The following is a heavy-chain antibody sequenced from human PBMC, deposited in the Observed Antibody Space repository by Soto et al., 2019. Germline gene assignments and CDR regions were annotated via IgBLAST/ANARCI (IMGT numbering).Heavy chain of an antibody. D-gene: IGHD3-9*01. Sequence: SGPTLVNPTETLTLTCTVSGFSLRYERMGVSWIRQPPGKALEWLAHIFSQDEKSYSSSLKSRLTISRDTSKSQVVLIMTNMDPVDSGTYYCARIPDYDILTGYQYYYYGMDVWGQGTTVTVSS. V-gene: IGHV2-26*01. J-gene: IGHJ6*02. CDR2: IFSQDEK. CDR3: ARIPDYDILTGYQYYYYGMDV. CDR1: GFSLRYERMG.